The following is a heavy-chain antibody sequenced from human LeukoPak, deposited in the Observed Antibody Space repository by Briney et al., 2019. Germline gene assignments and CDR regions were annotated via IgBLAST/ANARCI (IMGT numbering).Heavy chain of an antibody. D-gene: IGHD3-10*01. CDR3: ATPKVYGSGSYSPRYYYYGMDV. CDR1: GYTLTELS. V-gene: IGHV1-24*01. J-gene: IGHJ6*02. Sequence: ASVKVSCKVSGYTLTELSMHWVRQAPGKGLEWMGGFDPEDGETIYAQKFQGRVTMTEDTSTDTAYMELSSLRSEDTAVYYRATPKVYGSGSYSPRYYYYGMDVWGQGTTVTVSS. CDR2: FDPEDGET.